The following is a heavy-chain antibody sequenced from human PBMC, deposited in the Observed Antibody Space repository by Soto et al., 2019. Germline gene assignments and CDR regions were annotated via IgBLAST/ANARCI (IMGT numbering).Heavy chain of an antibody. CDR1: GGTFIIYA. CDR2: IIPIFGTA. D-gene: IGHD3-10*01. J-gene: IGHJ4*02. CDR3: VKGILWFGAAELFDY. V-gene: IGHV1-69*05. Sequence: SVKVSCKASGGTFIIYAIIWVRQAPGQGLEWMGGIIPIFGTANYAQKFQGRFTISRDNSKNTLYLQMSSLRAEDTAVYYCVKGILWFGAAELFDYWGQGTLVTVS.